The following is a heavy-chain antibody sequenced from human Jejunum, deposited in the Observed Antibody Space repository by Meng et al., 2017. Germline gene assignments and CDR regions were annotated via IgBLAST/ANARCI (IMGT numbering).Heavy chain of an antibody. CDR2: VYYSGST. J-gene: IGHJ4*02. V-gene: IGHV4-39*07. Sequence: SETLSLTCTVSGDSIRISTSYYWARIRQPPGKGLEWIGSVYYSGSTYYNPSLRSRVTISVDTSENQFSLKLTSVTAADTAFYYCARTYISEYYESDYFDFWGQGTRVTVSS. D-gene: IGHD3-3*01. CDR1: GDSIRISTSYY. CDR3: ARTYISEYYESDYFDF.